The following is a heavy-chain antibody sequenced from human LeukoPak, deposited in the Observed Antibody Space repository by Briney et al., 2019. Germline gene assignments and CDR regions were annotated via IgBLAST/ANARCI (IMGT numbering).Heavy chain of an antibody. CDR2: IYHSGNT. J-gene: IGHJ6*03. D-gene: IGHD2-2*01. CDR1: GYSISSGYY. CDR3: ARQGGSSSPYYYYYMDV. V-gene: IGHV4-38-2*01. Sequence: PSETLSLTCAVSGYSISSGYYWGWLRSPPGKGLEWIGCIYHSGNTYYNPSLKSRVSISVDTAKNQFSLKLNSVTAADTAVYFCARQGGSSSPYYYYYMDVWGKGTTVTVSS.